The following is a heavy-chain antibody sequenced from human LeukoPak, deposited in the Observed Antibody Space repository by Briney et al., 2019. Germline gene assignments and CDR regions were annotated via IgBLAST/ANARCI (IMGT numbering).Heavy chain of an antibody. CDR2: IYYSGST. V-gene: IGHV4-39*01. Sequence: SETLSLTCTVSGGSISSSSYYWGWIRQPPGKGLEWIGSIYYSGSTYYNPSLKSRVTISVDTSKDQFSLKLSSVTAADTAVYYCARRTSGWYFDYWGQGTLVTVSS. J-gene: IGHJ4*02. CDR3: ARRTSGWYFDY. CDR1: GGSISSSSYY. D-gene: IGHD6-19*01.